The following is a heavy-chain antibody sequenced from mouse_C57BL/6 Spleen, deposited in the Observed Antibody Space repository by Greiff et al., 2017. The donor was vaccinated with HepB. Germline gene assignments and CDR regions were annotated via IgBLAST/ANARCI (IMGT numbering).Heavy chain of an antibody. V-gene: IGHV1-50*01. CDR2: IDPSDSYT. CDR1: GYTFTSYW. D-gene: IGHD3-2*01. CDR3: ARGQKAPLYFDY. J-gene: IGHJ2*01. Sequence: QVQLQQPGAELVKPGASVKLSCKASGYTFTSYWMQWVKQRPGQGLEWIGEIDPSDSYTNYNQKFKGKATLTVDTSSSTAYMQLSSLTSEDPAVYYCARGQKAPLYFDYWGQGTTLTVSS.